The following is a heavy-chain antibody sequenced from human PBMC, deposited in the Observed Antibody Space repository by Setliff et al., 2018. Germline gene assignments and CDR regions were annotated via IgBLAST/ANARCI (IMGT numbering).Heavy chain of an antibody. D-gene: IGHD3-16*02. J-gene: IGHJ3*02. CDR1: GFDFSSYG. V-gene: IGHV3-30*02. Sequence: PGESLRLSCVASGFDFSSYGMHWVRQAPGKGLEWVTLIRYDSSTRHYADSVKGRFSVSRDNSKNTLFLQMNSLRAEDTAVYYCARQPSKYDHFWGTYRLDAFDIWGQGTVVTVSS. CDR2: IRYDSSTR. CDR3: ARQPSKYDHFWGTYRLDAFDI.